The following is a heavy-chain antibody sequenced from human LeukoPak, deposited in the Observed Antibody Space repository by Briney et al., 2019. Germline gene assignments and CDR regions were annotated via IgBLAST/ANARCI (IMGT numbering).Heavy chain of an antibody. CDR2: ISGSGGSA. CDR1: VFTFSTYR. CDR3: AKLRIAFGGLIRDAFDI. J-gene: IGHJ3*02. D-gene: IGHD3-16*01. V-gene: IGHV3-23*01. Sequence: GGSLRLSCAASVFTFSTYRMSWVRHAPWKGLEWVSGISGSGGSASYADSVRGRFTISRDNAKDTLYVQMNSLRAEDTATYYCAKLRIAFGGLIRDAFDIWGQGTMVSVSS.